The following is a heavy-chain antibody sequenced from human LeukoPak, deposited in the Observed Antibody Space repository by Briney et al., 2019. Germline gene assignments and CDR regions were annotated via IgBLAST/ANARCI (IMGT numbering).Heavy chain of an antibody. CDR3: AKYGNSGWVIDN. Sequence: PSETLSLTCTVSGGSIGSNYWTWIRHPPGKGLEFIGYIYYTGGTNYNPSLKSRVTISVDTSKNQFSLKLTSVTAADTAVYFCAKYGNSGWVIDNWGQGTLVKVSS. CDR1: GGSIGSNY. D-gene: IGHD6-19*01. V-gene: IGHV4-59*08. J-gene: IGHJ4*02. CDR2: IYYTGGT.